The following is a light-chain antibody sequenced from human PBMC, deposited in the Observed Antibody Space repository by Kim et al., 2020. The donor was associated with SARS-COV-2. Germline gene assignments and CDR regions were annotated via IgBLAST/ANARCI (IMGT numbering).Light chain of an antibody. CDR1: QSVSSS. V-gene: IGKV3-11*01. Sequence: PGERATLSCRASQSVSSSLAWYQQKPGQAPRLLMYDASNRATGIPARFSGSGSGTDFTLTISSLEPEDFAVYYCQQRSDWPINFGQGTRLEI. CDR2: DAS. CDR3: QQRSDWPIN. J-gene: IGKJ5*01.